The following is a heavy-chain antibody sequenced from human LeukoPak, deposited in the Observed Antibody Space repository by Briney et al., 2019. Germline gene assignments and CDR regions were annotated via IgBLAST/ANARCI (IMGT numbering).Heavy chain of an antibody. V-gene: IGHV3-64*01. CDR3: ARLRYYAMDV. CDR2: ISSNGGST. CDR1: GLTFSSYA. Sequence: GGSLRLSCAASGLTFSSYAMHWVRQAPGKGLEYVSAISSNGGSTYYANSVKGRFTISRDNSKNTLYLQMGSLRAEDMAVYYCARLRYYAMDVWGQGTTVTASS. J-gene: IGHJ6*02.